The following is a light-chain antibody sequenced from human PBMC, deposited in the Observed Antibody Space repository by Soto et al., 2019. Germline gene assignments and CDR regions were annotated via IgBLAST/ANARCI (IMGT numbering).Light chain of an antibody. CDR2: GAS. Sequence: DIVMTQSPATLSVSPGERATLTCRASQSISTNLAWFQQKPGQAPRLLIYGASTRATAIPARFSGSGSGTEFTLTISSLQSEGFAVYYCQQYNNWPLYTFGQGTKLEIK. CDR1: QSISTN. J-gene: IGKJ2*01. CDR3: QQYNNWPLYT. V-gene: IGKV3-15*01.